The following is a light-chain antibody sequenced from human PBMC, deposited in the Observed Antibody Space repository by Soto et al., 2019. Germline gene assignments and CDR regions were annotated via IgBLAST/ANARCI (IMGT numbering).Light chain of an antibody. CDR2: GAS. Sequence: EIVLTQSPGTLSLSPGEIATLSCRASQSVRSNSLAWYQQKPGQAPRLLIYGASTKATSIPDRFSGSGSGTYFSLNITSLEPEDFAVFYCQQYGRSPPTFGGGTNMEIK. CDR3: QQYGRSPPT. J-gene: IGKJ4*01. CDR1: QSVRSNS. V-gene: IGKV3-20*01.